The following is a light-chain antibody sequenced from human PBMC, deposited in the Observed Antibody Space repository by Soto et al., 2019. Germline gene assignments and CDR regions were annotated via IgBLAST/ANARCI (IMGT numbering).Light chain of an antibody. CDR1: SSDVGSYNL. Sequence: LTQPASVSGSPGQSITISCTGTSSDVGSYNLVSWYQQHPGKAPKLMIYEGSKRPSGVSNRFSGSKSGNTASLTISGLQAEDEADYYCCSYAGSYTLVFGGGTKVTVL. J-gene: IGLJ2*01. V-gene: IGLV2-23*01. CDR2: EGS. CDR3: CSYAGSYTLV.